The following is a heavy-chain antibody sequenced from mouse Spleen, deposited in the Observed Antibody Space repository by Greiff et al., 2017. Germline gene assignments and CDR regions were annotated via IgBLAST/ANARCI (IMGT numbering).Heavy chain of an antibody. V-gene: IGHV3-6*01. CDR3: AGKLWDWFAY. Sequence: VQLKESGPGLVKPSQSLSLTCSVTGFSITSGYFWNWIRQFPGNILEWMGYISYDGSNNYNPSLKNRISITRDTSKNQFFLKLNSVTSEDTATYYSAGKLWDWFAYWGQGTLVTVSA. D-gene: IGHD4-1*01. CDR2: ISYDGSN. J-gene: IGHJ3*01. CDR1: GFSITSGYF.